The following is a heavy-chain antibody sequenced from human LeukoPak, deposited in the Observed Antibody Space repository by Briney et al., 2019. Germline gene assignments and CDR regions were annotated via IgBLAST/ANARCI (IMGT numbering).Heavy chain of an antibody. CDR3: ARDDSSWYRPIDY. D-gene: IGHD6-13*01. CDR1: GYTFTSYY. Sequence: ASVKVSCKASGYTFTSYYMHWVRQATGQGLEWMGWMNPNSGNTGYAQKFQGRVTMTRNTSISTAYMELSSLRSEDTAVYYCARDDSSWYRPIDYWGQGTLVTVSS. CDR2: MNPNSGNT. J-gene: IGHJ4*02. V-gene: IGHV1-8*02.